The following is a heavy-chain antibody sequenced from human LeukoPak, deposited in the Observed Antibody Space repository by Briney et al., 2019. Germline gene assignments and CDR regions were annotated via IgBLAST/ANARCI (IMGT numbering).Heavy chain of an antibody. J-gene: IGHJ4*01. CDR1: GYSIRGGYY. V-gene: IGHV4-38-2*01. CDR3: ARLATGYYNPYHFDY. Sequence: SETLSLTCAVSGYSIRGGYYWGWIRQPPGKGLEWIGNIYHSGSTYYNPSLKSRVTISVDTSKNQFSLKLGSVTAADTAVYYCARLATGYYNPYHFDYWGHGTLVTVSS. CDR2: IYHSGST. D-gene: IGHD3-9*01.